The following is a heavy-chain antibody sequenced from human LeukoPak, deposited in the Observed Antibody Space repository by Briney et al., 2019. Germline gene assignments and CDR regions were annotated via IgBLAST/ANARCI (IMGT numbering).Heavy chain of an antibody. CDR1: GYSFTSYW. D-gene: IGHD5-24*01. CDR3: ARKRDAYNFVDY. CDR2: IYPGDSDT. V-gene: IGHV5-51*01. Sequence: GASLQISCKGSGYSFTSYWIGWVRQLPGKGLEWMGIIYPGDSDTRYSPSFQGQVTISADKSISTAYLQWSSLKASDNAMYYCARKRDAYNFVDYWGQGTLVTVSS. J-gene: IGHJ4*02.